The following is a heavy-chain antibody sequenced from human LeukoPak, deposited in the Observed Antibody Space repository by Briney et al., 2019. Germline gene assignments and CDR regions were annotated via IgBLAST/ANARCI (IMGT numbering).Heavy chain of an antibody. Sequence: SETLSLTCTVSGGSISSYYWSWIRQPPGKGLEWIGYIYYSGSTNYNPSLKSRVTISVDTSKNQFSLKLSSVTAADTAVYYCARGGTYYYDSSGYWSWGQGTLVTVSS. CDR1: GGSISSYY. CDR3: ARGGTYYYDSSGYWS. CDR2: IYYSGST. V-gene: IGHV4-59*01. D-gene: IGHD3-22*01. J-gene: IGHJ5*02.